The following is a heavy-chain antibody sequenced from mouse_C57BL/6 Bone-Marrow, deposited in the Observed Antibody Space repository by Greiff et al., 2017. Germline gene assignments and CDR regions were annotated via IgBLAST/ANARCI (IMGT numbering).Heavy chain of an antibody. CDR1: GYTFTSYW. Sequence: QVQLQQPGAELVMPGASVKLSCKASGYTFTSYWMHWVKQRPGQGLEWIGEIDPSDSYTNYNQKFKGKSTLTVDKSSSTAYMQLSSLTSEDSSVYYYAREGLLRYFDVWGTGTTVTVSS. V-gene: IGHV1-69*01. D-gene: IGHD2-3*01. CDR3: AREGLLRYFDV. CDR2: IDPSDSYT. J-gene: IGHJ1*03.